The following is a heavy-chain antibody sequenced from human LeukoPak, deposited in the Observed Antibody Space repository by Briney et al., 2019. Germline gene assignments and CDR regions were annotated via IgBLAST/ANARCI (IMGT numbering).Heavy chain of an antibody. J-gene: IGHJ4*02. V-gene: IGHV4-59*01. CDR2: MYFGERT. Sequence: SETLSLTCAVSGASMTSYYWTWIRQPPGKRLEWVGYMYFGERTNYNPSLKSRATISIDTSKKQFSLNLKSVTAADTAVYYCARIPGDRPDDWGQGTLVTV. CDR1: GASMTSYY. D-gene: IGHD7-27*01. CDR3: ARIPGDRPDD.